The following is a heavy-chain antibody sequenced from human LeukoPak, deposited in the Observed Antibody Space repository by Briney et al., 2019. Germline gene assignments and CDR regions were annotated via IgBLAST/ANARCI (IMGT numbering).Heavy chain of an antibody. CDR1: GFTVSSNY. CDR3: ARDVPAPEVGANGPGDY. J-gene: IGHJ4*02. V-gene: IGHV3-53*05. Sequence: GGSLRLSCAASGFTVSSNYMSWVRQAPGKGLEWVSVINSGGSTYYADSVKGRFTISRDNSKNTLYLQMNSLRSEDTAVYYCARDVPAPEVGANGPGDYWGQGTLVTVSS. D-gene: IGHD1-26*01. CDR2: INSGGST.